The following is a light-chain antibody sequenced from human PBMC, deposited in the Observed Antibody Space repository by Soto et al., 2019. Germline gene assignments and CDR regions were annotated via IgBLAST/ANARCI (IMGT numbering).Light chain of an antibody. Sequence: QLVLTQSPSASASLGASVKLTCTLSSGHSSYAIAWHQQQPEKGPRYLMKLNSDGSHSKGDGIPDRFSGSSSGAERYLNISSLQAEDEADYYCQTWGTGQGVVGGGTKLTV. V-gene: IGLV4-69*01. CDR2: LNSDGSH. CDR3: QTWGTGQGV. CDR1: SGHSSYA. J-gene: IGLJ2*01.